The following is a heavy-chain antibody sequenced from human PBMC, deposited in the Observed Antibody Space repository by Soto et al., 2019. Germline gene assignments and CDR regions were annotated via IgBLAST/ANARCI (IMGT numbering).Heavy chain of an antibody. Sequence: SETLSLTCTVSGGSISSGDYYWSWIRQPPGKGLEWIGYIYYSGSTYYNPSLKSRVTISVDTSKNQFSLKLSSVTAADTAVYYCARAPFTGNWGWFDPWGQGTLVTVSS. CDR3: ARAPFTGNWGWFDP. J-gene: IGHJ5*02. D-gene: IGHD7-27*01. V-gene: IGHV4-30-4*01. CDR2: IYYSGST. CDR1: GGSISSGDYY.